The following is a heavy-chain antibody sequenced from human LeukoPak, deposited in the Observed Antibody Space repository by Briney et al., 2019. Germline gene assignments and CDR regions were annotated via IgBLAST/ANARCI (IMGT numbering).Heavy chain of an antibody. CDR3: TTNYYDSSGYYPGFDY. CDR1: GFTFSNAW. Sequence: GGSLRLSCAASGFTFSNAWMSWVRQAPGKGLEWVGRIKSKTDGGTTDYAAPVKGRFTISRDDSKNVLHLQMNSLKTEDTAVYYCTTNYYDSSGYYPGFDYWGQGTLVTVSS. V-gene: IGHV3-15*01. D-gene: IGHD3-22*01. CDR2: IKSKTDGGTT. J-gene: IGHJ4*02.